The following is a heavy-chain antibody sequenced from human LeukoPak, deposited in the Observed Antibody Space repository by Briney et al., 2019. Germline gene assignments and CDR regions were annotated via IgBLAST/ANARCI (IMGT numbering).Heavy chain of an antibody. J-gene: IGHJ3*02. Sequence: SETLSLTCTVSGGSITSGDYYWSWIRQPPGKGLEWIGYIYNSGSTYYNPSLKSRVTISVDTSKKQFSLKLSSATAADTAVYYCAKTQTMMGAFDIWGQGTKVTVSS. CDR2: IYNSGST. CDR3: AKTQTMMGAFDI. D-gene: IGHD3-22*01. CDR1: GGSITSGDYY. V-gene: IGHV4-30-4*01.